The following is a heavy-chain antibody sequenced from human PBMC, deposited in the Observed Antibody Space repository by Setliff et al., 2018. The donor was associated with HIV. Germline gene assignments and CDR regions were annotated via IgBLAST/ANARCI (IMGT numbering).Heavy chain of an antibody. V-gene: IGHV1-18*01. CDR3: ARHASTWYYESSGPHFDY. D-gene: IGHD3-22*01. CDR2: ISANYGNT. J-gene: IGHJ4*02. Sequence: ASVKVSCKASGYTFTRYGISWVRQAPGQGLEWMGWISANYGNTNYAQKLQGRVTMTTDTSTSTAYMELRSLRSDDTAVYYCARHASTWYYESSGPHFDYWGQGTLVTVSS. CDR1: GYTFTRYG.